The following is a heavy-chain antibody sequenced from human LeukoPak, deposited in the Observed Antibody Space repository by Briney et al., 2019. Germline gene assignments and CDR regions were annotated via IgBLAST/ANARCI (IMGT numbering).Heavy chain of an antibody. Sequence: SETLSLTCTISRGSISTYYRSWIRQTPGTTLEWIGNIHYTGRTRYNPSLESRVTMSLDTPKNEFSLRLTSMTAADSAVYYCARGRPDPQNSDYWDYWGQGILVTVSS. CDR1: RGSISTYY. D-gene: IGHD3-22*01. J-gene: IGHJ4*02. V-gene: IGHV4-59*13. CDR2: IHYTGRT. CDR3: ARGRPDPQNSDYWDY.